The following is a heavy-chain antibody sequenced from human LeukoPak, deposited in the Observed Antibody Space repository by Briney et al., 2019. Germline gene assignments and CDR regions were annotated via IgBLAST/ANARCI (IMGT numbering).Heavy chain of an antibody. J-gene: IGHJ5*02. D-gene: IGHD3-3*01. CDR3: ARDRVTIFGVVTLNWFDP. CDR1: GGTFSSYA. Sequence: GASVKVSCKASGGTFSSYAISWVRQAPGQGLEWMGGIIPIFGTANYAQKFQGRVTITADESTSTAYMELSSLRSEDTAVYYCARDRVTIFGVVTLNWFDPWGQETLVTVSS. V-gene: IGHV1-69*13. CDR2: IIPIFGTA.